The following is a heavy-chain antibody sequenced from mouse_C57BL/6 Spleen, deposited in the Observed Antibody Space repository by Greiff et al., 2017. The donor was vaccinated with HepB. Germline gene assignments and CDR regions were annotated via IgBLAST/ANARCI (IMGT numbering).Heavy chain of an antibody. D-gene: IGHD2-5*01. CDR2: IYPGDGDT. V-gene: IGHV1-82*01. CDR1: GYAFSSSW. CDR3: ERDLYSNYGYFDV. J-gene: IGHJ1*03. Sequence: VKLQESGPELVKPGASVKISCKASGYAFSSSWMNWVKQRPGKGLEWIGRIYPGDGDTNYNGKFKGKATLTANKSSSTAYMQLSSLTSEDSAVYFSERDLYSNYGYFDVWGTGTTVTVSA.